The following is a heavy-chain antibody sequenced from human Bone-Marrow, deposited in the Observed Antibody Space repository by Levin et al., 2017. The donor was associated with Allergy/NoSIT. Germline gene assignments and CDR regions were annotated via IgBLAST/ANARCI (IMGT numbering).Heavy chain of an antibody. CDR2: ITSSGDST. D-gene: IGHD3-22*01. CDR3: AREPARGYYNSSGYSGDH. V-gene: IGHV3-48*02. Sequence: GESLKISCAASGFTFRHYTMNWVRQAPGKGLEWVSCITSSGDSTYYADPVKGRFPIFRDNAKNSLYLQLNRLRDEDTAMYYCAREPARGYYNSSGYSGDHWGQGTLVTVSS. CDR1: GFTFRHYT. J-gene: IGHJ4*02.